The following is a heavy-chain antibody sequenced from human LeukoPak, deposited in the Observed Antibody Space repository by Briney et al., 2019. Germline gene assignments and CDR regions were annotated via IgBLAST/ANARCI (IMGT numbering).Heavy chain of an antibody. V-gene: IGHV1-8*01. CDR3: ARDYGGSSGWFDP. J-gene: IGHJ5*02. D-gene: IGHD4-23*01. CDR2: MSPNSDNT. CDR1: GYTFTSYD. Sequence: ASVKVSCKASGYTFTSYDINWVRQATGQGLEWMGWMSPNSDNTGYAQKFQGRVTFTRDTSISTAYMELRSLASEDTAVYYCARDYGGSSGWFDPWGQGTLVTVSS.